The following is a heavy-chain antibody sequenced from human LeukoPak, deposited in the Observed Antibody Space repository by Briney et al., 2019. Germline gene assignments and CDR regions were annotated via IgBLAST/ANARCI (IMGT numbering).Heavy chain of an antibody. CDR3: ARRRKGSSSWYYFDY. Sequence: PSETLSLTCTVSGGSISSYYWSWLRQPPGKGLEWIGYIYYSGHTTYNPSLKSPVTISVDTSKSQFCLKLSSVTAADTAVYYCARRRKGSSSWYYFDYWGQGTLVTVS. CDR1: GGSISSYY. D-gene: IGHD6-13*01. CDR2: IYYSGHT. J-gene: IGHJ4*02. V-gene: IGHV4-59*08.